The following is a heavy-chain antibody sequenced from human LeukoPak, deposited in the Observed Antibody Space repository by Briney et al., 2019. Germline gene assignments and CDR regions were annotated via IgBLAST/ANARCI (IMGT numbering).Heavy chain of an antibody. CDR1: GYTFTGYY. V-gene: IGHV1-2*02. CDR3: ARSYCGGDCYWTIDY. Sequence: ATVKVSCKASGYTFTGYYMHWVRQAPGQGLTWMGWINPNTGVTNYAQKFQGRVTMTRATSINTAYMELDRLTSDDTAIYYCARSYCGGDCYWTIDYWGQGTLVTVSS. CDR2: INPNTGVT. J-gene: IGHJ4*02. D-gene: IGHD2-21*02.